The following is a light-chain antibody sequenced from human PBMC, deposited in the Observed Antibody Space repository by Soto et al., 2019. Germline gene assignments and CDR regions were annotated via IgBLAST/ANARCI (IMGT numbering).Light chain of an antibody. Sequence: EIVLTQSPGTLSLSPGERATLSCRASQSVRSTYLAWYQQKPGQAPRLLIYGASSRATGIPDRFSGSGSGPDFPLTISRLEPEDFAVYYCQQYGNSPLTFGGGTKVQIK. CDR2: GAS. V-gene: IGKV3-20*01. CDR3: QQYGNSPLT. CDR1: QSVRSTY. J-gene: IGKJ4*01.